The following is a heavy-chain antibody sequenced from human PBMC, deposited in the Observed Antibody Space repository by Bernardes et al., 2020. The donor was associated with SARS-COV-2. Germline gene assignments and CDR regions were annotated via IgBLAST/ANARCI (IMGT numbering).Heavy chain of an antibody. CDR1: GFTFSSYA. V-gene: IGHV3-30*04. D-gene: IGHD2-2*01. Sequence: GGSLRLSCAASGFTFSSYAMHWVRQAPGKGLEWVAVISYDGSNKYYADSVKGRFTISRDNSKNTLYLQMNSLRAEDTAVYYCARDRRGYCSSTSCRPLYYFDYWGQGTLVTVSS. CDR2: ISYDGSNK. CDR3: ARDRRGYCSSTSCRPLYYFDY. J-gene: IGHJ4*02.